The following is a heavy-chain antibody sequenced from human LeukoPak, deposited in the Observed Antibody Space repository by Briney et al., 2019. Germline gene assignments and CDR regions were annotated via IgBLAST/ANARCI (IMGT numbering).Heavy chain of an antibody. J-gene: IGHJ4*02. V-gene: IGHV3-23*01. CDR1: GISLSNYA. Sequence: GGSLRLSCVVSGISLSNYAMTWVRQAPGKGLEWVSDISGSGGRTYYADSAKGRFTISRDNSKNTLYLQMNSLRAEDTAVYYCAKDLRDTAMVEYYFDYWGQGTLVTVAS. CDR2: ISGSGGRT. CDR3: AKDLRDTAMVEYYFDY. D-gene: IGHD5-18*01.